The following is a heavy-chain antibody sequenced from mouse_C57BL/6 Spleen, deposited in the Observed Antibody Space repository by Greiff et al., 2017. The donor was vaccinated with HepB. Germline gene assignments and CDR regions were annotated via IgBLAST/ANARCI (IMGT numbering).Heavy chain of an antibody. CDR2: ISSGGDYI. V-gene: IGHV5-9-1*02. D-gene: IGHD2-4*01. CDR3: TRAGNYDGYYFDY. CDR1: GFTFSSYA. J-gene: IGHJ2*01. Sequence: EVKLMESGEGLVKPGGSLKLSCAASGFTFSSYAMSWVRQTPEKRMEWVAYISSGGDYIYYTDTVKGRFPISRDNARNTLYLQMSSLKTEVTAIYYCTRAGNYDGYYFDYGGQGTTLTVSS.